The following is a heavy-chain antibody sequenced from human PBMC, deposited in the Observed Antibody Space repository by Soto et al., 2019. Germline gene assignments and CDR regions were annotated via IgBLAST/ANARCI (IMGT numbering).Heavy chain of an antibody. CDR1: GFTFSSYA. CDR3: AKTYYYDSSGALYYGMDV. CDR2: ISGSGGST. V-gene: IGHV3-23*01. D-gene: IGHD3-22*01. J-gene: IGHJ6*02. Sequence: GGSLRLSCAASGFTFSSYAMSWVRQAPGKGLEWVSAISGSGGSTYYADSVKGRFTISRDNSKNTLYLQMNSLRAEDTAVYYCAKTYYYDSSGALYYGMDVWGQGTTVTVSS.